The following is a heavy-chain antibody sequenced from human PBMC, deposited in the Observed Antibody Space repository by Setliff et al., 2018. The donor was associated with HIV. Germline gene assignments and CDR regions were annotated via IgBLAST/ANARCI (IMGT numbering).Heavy chain of an antibody. Sequence: SETLSLTCTVSGGSVSNYYWTWIRQSAGKGLEWIGYIYYSGSTYYNPSLKSRVTISVDTSKNQFSLKLSSVTAADTAVYYCARGEVAATTWGDYWGQGTLVTVSS. CDR1: GGSVSNYY. V-gene: IGHV4-59*06. CDR2: IYYSGST. CDR3: ARGEVAATTWGDY. J-gene: IGHJ4*02. D-gene: IGHD6-19*01.